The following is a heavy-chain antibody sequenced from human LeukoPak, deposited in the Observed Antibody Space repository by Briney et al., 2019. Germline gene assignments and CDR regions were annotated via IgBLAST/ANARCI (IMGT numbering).Heavy chain of an antibody. J-gene: IGHJ4*02. V-gene: IGHV4-39*01. Sequence: SETLSLTCTVSGGSISSGGYYWSWIRQPPGKGLEWIGSIYYSGSTYYNPSLKSRVTISVDTSKNQFSLKLSSVTAADTAVYYCARHYGSGWYRQYYFDYWGQGTLVTVSS. D-gene: IGHD6-19*01. CDR3: ARHYGSGWYRQYYFDY. CDR1: GGSISSGGYY. CDR2: IYYSGST.